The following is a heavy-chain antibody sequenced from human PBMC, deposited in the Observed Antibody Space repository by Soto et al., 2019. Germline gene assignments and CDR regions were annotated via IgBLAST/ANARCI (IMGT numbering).Heavy chain of an antibody. Sequence: QVQLLESGGGVIQPGRSLRLSCAASGFTFSTYGMHWVRQAPGKGLEWVGLISYDGIYKYYPDYVKGRFTISRDNSKNTRYLLMNSLSTEGTGEYYSGKDPNNASSGYYFYYGPDVWGQGTTITVSS. CDR1: GFTFSTYG. D-gene: IGHD3-22*01. CDR2: ISYDGIYK. CDR3: GKDPNNASSGYYFYYGPDV. V-gene: IGHV3-30*18. J-gene: IGHJ6*02.